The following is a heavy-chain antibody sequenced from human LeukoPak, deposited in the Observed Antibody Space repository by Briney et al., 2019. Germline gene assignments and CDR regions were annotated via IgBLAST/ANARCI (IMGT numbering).Heavy chain of an antibody. CDR1: GGSLSSGSYY. V-gene: IGHV4-61*02. CDR3: ARDRGHCSSTSCNI. Sequence: SQTLSLTCTVSGGSLSSGSYYWRWIRQPAGKGLEWIGRIYTSGSTNYNPSLKSRVTISVDTSKNQFSLKLSSVTAADTAVYYCARDRGHCSSTSCNIWGQGTLVTVSS. CDR2: IYTSGST. D-gene: IGHD2-2*02. J-gene: IGHJ4*02.